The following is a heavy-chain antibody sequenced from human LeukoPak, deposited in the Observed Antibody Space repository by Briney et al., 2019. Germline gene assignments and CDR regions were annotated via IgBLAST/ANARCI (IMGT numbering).Heavy chain of an antibody. V-gene: IGHV4-39*07. CDR2: INHSGST. Sequence: SETLSLTCTVSGGSISSSSYYWDWIRQPPGKGLEWIGEINHSGSTNYNPSLKSRVTISVDTSKNQFSLKLSSVTAADTAVYYCAGSGYSGYDLNYWGQGTLVTVSS. D-gene: IGHD5-12*01. CDR3: AGSGYSGYDLNY. J-gene: IGHJ4*02. CDR1: GGSISSSSYY.